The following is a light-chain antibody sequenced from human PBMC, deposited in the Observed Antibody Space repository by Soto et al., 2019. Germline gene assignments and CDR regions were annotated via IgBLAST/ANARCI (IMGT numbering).Light chain of an antibody. Sequence: DIQMTQFPSTLSASVGDRVTITCRASQTTNTWLAWDQQKRGTAPKLLIYDASSLEGGVPSRFSASGSGTEFTLTISSLQPDDLATYYCQQYISYPHTFGQGTKVEIK. CDR1: QTTNTW. V-gene: IGKV1-5*01. CDR2: DAS. J-gene: IGKJ2*01. CDR3: QQYISYPHT.